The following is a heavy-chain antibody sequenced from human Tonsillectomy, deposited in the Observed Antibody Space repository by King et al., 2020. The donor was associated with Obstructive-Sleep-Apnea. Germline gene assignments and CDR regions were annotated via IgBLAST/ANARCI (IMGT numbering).Heavy chain of an antibody. D-gene: IGHD5-18*01. CDR3: ARDHGYSYGYIDYYFDY. V-gene: IGHV3-30-3*01. Sequence: VQLVESGGGVVQPGRSLRLSCAASGFTFSNYAMHWVRQAPGKGLEWVAIISYAGSNQYNAVSVKGRLTISRDDSKNTLYLQMNSLRAEDTAVYYCARDHGYSYGYIDYYFDYWGQGTLVTVSS. CDR1: GFTFSNYA. CDR2: ISYAGSNQ. J-gene: IGHJ4*02.